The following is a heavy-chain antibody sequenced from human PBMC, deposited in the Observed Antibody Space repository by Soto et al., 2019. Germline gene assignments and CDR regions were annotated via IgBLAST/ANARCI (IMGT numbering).Heavy chain of an antibody. V-gene: IGHV3-30*18. CDR1: GFTFSSYG. J-gene: IGHJ6*02. CDR3: ANIISTRDYYYYGMDV. CDR2: ISYDGSNK. D-gene: IGHD3-10*01. Sequence: PGGSLRLSCAASGFTFSSYGMHWVRQAPGKGLEWVAVISYDGSNKYYADSVKGRFTISRDNSKNTLYLQMNSLRAEDTAVYYCANIISTRDYYYYGMDVWGQGTTVTVSS.